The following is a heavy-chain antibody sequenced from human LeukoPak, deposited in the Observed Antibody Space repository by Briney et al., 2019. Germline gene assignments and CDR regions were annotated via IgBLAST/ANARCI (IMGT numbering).Heavy chain of an antibody. J-gene: IGHJ4*02. V-gene: IGHV3-7*01. CDR1: GFTFSSYW. CDR2: IKQDGSEK. D-gene: IGHD4-23*01. CDR3: AREDYGGNSGNFDY. Sequence: GGSLRLSCAASGFTFSSYWMSWVRQAPGKGLEWVANIKQDGSEKYYVDSVKGRFTISRDNAKNSLYLQMNSQRAEDTAVYYCAREDYGGNSGNFDYWGQGTLVTVSS.